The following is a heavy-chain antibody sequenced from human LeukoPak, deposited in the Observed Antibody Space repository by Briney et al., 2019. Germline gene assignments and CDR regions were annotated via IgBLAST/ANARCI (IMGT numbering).Heavy chain of an antibody. J-gene: IGHJ6*03. V-gene: IGHV4-4*09. D-gene: IGHD6-13*01. CDR2: IYTSGST. CDR1: GGSISSYY. CDR3: ARLLHSWYGYYYYMDV. Sequence: SETLSLTCTVSGGSISSYYWSWIRQPPGKGLEWIGYIYTSGSTNYNPSLKSRVTISVDTSKNQFSLKLSSVTAADTAVYYCARLLHSWYGYYYYMDVWGKGTTVTVPS.